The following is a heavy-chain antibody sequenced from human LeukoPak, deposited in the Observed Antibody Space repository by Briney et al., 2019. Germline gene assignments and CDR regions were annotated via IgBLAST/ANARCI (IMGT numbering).Heavy chain of an antibody. J-gene: IGHJ4*02. CDR2: IAYDGSNT. Sequence: GRSLRLSCAVSGFTFSSYAMHWVRQAPGKGLEWVAVIAYDGSNTYYADPVKGRFTISRDNSKNTLFLQTNSLRIEDTAVYYCAREGEGPLSVSDYSYQDHWGQGTLVTVSS. CDR3: AREGEGPLSVSDYSYQDH. CDR1: GFTFSSYA. D-gene: IGHD3-22*01. V-gene: IGHV3-30-3*01.